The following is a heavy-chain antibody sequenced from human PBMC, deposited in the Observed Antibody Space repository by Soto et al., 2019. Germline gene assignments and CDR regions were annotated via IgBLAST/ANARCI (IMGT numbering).Heavy chain of an antibody. V-gene: IGHV3-33*05. D-gene: IGHD2-2*03. J-gene: IGHJ4*02. CDR1: GFTFSTYG. Sequence: QVQLVESGGGVVQPGTSLRLSCAASGFTFSTYGMHWVRQAPGKGLEWVASIQHDGSNTYYADTAKGRFTVCKDNSKNTLFLQMDSLRVGDTAVYFCARWIRSLNYDYWGQGTLLIVSS. CDR2: IQHDGSNT. CDR3: ARWIRSLNYDY.